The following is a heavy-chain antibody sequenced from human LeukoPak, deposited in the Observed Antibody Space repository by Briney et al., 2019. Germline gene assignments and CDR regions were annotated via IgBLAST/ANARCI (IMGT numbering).Heavy chain of an antibody. CDR1: GGSISSYY. Sequence: PSETLSLTCTVSGGSISSYYWSWIRQPPGKGLEWIGYIYYSGSTNYNPSLKSRVTISVDTSKNQFSLKLSSVTAPDTAVYYCARALEDYGDYDAFDIWGQGTMVTVSS. D-gene: IGHD4-17*01. CDR2: IYYSGST. V-gene: IGHV4-59*01. J-gene: IGHJ3*02. CDR3: ARALEDYGDYDAFDI.